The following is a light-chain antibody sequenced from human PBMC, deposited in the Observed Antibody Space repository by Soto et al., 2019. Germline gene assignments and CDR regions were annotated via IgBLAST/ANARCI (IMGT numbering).Light chain of an antibody. J-gene: IGLJ3*02. CDR2: DVS. Sequence: QSALTQPASVSGSPGQSITISCTGTSSDVGCYNYVSWYQQHPGKAPKLMIYDVSDRPSGVSNRFSGSKSGNTASLTISGLQSEDEADYYCSSYTTITTPVFGGGTKLTVL. V-gene: IGLV2-14*03. CDR1: SSDVGCYNY. CDR3: SSYTTITTPV.